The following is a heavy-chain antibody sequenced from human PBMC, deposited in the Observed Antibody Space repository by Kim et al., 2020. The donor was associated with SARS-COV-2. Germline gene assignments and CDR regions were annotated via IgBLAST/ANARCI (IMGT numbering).Heavy chain of an antibody. CDR3: ARDLYDDPGYYYGMDV. D-gene: IGHD3-16*01. J-gene: IGHJ6*02. V-gene: IGHV3-30*07. Sequence: VKGHFTISGDNSRNTLYLQMNSLRAEDTAVYYCARDLYDDPGYYYGMDVWGQGTTVTVSS.